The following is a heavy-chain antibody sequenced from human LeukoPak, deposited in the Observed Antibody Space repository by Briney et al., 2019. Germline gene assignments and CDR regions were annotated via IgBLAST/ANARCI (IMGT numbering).Heavy chain of an antibody. Sequence: GGSLGLSCAVSGFSFTNVWMNWVRQAPGKGLEWVSAISGSGGSTYYADSVKGRFTISRDNSKNTLYLQMNSLRSEDTAVYYCARDFYASFGAFGASHAALESDAECSYWGQGTLVTVSS. J-gene: IGHJ4*02. CDR2: ISGSGGST. CDR3: ARDFYASFGAFGASHAALESDAECSY. CDR1: GFSFTNVW. V-gene: IGHV3-23*01. D-gene: IGHD3-16*01.